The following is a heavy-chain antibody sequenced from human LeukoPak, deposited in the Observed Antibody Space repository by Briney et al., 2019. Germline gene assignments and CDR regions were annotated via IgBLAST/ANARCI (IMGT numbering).Heavy chain of an antibody. J-gene: IGHJ5*02. CDR3: AKNQFPGMGNWFDP. Sequence: GGSLRLSCAASGFTFSSYGMHWVRQAPGKGLEWVAVIWYDGSNKYYADSVKGRLTISRDNSKNTLYLQMNSLRAEDTAVYYCAKNQFPGMGNWFDPWGQGTLVTVSS. CDR2: IWYDGSNK. D-gene: IGHD1-14*01. V-gene: IGHV3-33*06. CDR1: GFTFSSYG.